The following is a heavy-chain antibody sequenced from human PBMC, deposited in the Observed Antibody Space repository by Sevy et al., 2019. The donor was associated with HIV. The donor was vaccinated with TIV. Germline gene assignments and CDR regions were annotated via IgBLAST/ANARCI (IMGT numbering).Heavy chain of an antibody. J-gene: IGHJ5*02. CDR1: GFTFSSYE. CDR2: ISSSGTTI. Sequence: GGSLRLSCEASGFTFSSYEMNWVRQAPGKGLEWVSYISSSGTTIKYADSVKGRFTISRDNPKNSLNMQMNSLRAEDMAVYYCARVDANYDKGFDPWGQRTLVTDSS. D-gene: IGHD3-22*01. V-gene: IGHV3-48*03. CDR3: ARVDANYDKGFDP.